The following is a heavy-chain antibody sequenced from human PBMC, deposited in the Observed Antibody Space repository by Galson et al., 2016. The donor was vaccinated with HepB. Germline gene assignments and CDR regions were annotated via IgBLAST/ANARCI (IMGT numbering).Heavy chain of an antibody. CDR2: IYHTGNT. CDR1: GASINSSNW. V-gene: IGHV4-4*02. J-gene: IGHJ3*02. CDR3: ASGFCSGGSCYSGAFDI. Sequence: SETLSLTCAVSGASINSSNWWTWVRQAPEKGLEWIGEIYHTGNTGYNPSLKRRVTVSVDTSNMQFSLNLNSVTAADTAVYFCASGFCSGGSCYSGAFDIWSQGTLVTVSA. D-gene: IGHD2-15*01.